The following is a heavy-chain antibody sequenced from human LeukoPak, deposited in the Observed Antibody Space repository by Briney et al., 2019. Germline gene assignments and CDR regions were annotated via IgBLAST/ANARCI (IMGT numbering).Heavy chain of an antibody. V-gene: IGHV4-30-2*01. CDR3: ARQSLDYDFWSGSSPLDY. CDR1: GGSISSGGYY. CDR2: IYHSGST. J-gene: IGHJ4*02. Sequence: SETLSLTCTVSGGSISSGGYYWSWIRQPPGKGLEWIGYIYHSGSTYYNPSLKSRVTISVDRSKNQFSLKLSSVTAADTAVYYCARQSLDYDFWSGSSPLDYWGQGTLVTVSS. D-gene: IGHD3-3*01.